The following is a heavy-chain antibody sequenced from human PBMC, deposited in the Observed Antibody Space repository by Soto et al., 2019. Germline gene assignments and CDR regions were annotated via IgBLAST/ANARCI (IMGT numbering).Heavy chain of an antibody. Sequence: ASVKVSCKASGYTFTSYYMHWVRQAPGQGLEWMGIINPSGGSTSYAQKFQGRVTMTRATSTSTVYMELSSLRSEDTAVYYCARSYDSSGYFYYFDYWGQGTLVTVSS. V-gene: IGHV1-46*01. CDR1: GYTFTSYY. D-gene: IGHD3-22*01. CDR2: INPSGGST. J-gene: IGHJ4*02. CDR3: ARSYDSSGYFYYFDY.